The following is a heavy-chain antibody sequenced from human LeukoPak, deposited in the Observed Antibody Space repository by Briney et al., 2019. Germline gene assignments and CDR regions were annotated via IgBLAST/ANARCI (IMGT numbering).Heavy chain of an antibody. V-gene: IGHV4-34*01. CDR3: VRGKYYYDSSGTNGDY. CDR2: INHSGST. J-gene: IGHJ4*02. CDR1: GGSFSSYY. D-gene: IGHD3-22*01. Sequence: SETLSLTCAVYGGSFSSYYWSWIRQPPGKGLEWIGEINHSGSTNYNPSLKSRVTISVDTSKNQFSLKLSSVTAADTAVYYCVRGKYYYDSSGTNGDYWGQGTLVTVSS.